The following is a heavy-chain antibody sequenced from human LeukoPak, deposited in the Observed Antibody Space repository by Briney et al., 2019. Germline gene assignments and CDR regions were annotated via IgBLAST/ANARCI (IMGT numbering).Heavy chain of an antibody. CDR1: GGSISSYC. CDR2: LSKSGNT. D-gene: IGHD3-9*01. CDR3: ARQGYYDILTGYYTFDY. J-gene: IGHJ4*02. V-gene: IGHV4-59*08. Sequence: SETLSLTCTVSGGSISSYCWSWIRLPPGKGLEWIGYLSKSGNTNYSPSLKSRVTISVDTSKNQFSLKLSSVTAADTAVYYCARQGYYDILTGYYTFDYWGQGTLVTVSS.